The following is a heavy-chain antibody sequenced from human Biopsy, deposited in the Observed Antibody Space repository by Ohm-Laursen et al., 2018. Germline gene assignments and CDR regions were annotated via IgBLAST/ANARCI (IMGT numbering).Heavy chain of an antibody. Sequence: SLRLSCAASGFTFYDYGMHWVRQAPGKGLEWVSGISGSSNNIIYADSVRGRFTISRDNAKSSLYLEMNSLRSEDTAFYYCTKRRTAVRPFDSWGHGTLVTVSS. J-gene: IGHJ5*01. V-gene: IGHV3-9*01. D-gene: IGHD6-25*01. CDR2: ISGSSNNI. CDR1: GFTFYDYG. CDR3: TKRRTAVRPFDS.